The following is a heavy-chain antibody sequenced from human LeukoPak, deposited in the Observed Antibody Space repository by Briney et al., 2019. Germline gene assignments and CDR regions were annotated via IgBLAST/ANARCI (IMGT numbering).Heavy chain of an antibody. CDR2: ISTDSGDA. V-gene: IGHV1-2*02. CDR3: AGLGSTVKGRIDP. J-gene: IGHJ5*02. CDR1: GYHFTGYH. D-gene: IGHD1-14*01. Sequence: ASVKVSCKASGYHFTGYHVHWVRQAPGQGLEWMGRISTDSGDANIAQKFQGRVTMTRDTSISTAYLELSRLNSDNSAGAYLAGLGSTVKGRIDPWGQGTSVTVSS.